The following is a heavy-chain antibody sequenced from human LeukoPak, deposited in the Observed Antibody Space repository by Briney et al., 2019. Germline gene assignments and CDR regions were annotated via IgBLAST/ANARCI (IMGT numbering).Heavy chain of an antibody. CDR2: ISGSSSYT. J-gene: IGHJ4*02. CDR1: GFPFSDYY. V-gene: IGHV3-11*06. D-gene: IGHD6-19*01. Sequence: PGGSLRLSCVVSGFPFSDYYMSWIRQAPGKGLEWVSYISGSSSYTNSAASVKGRFTISRDNPKNSLFLQMNSLRAEDTAVYYCARGLRLAGVDYWGQGTLDTVSS. CDR3: ARGLRLAGVDY.